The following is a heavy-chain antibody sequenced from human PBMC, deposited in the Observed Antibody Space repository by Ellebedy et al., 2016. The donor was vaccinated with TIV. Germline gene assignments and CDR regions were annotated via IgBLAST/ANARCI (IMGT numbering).Heavy chain of an antibody. Sequence: AASVKVSCKVSGYTLTELAMHWVRQAPGKGLEWMGGFHPEDGETIYAQKFQGRVTMTEDTSTDTAYMELSSLRSEDTAVYYCAREKYDSSGYRSRQYDYHAMDVWGQGTTVTVSS. CDR1: GYTLTELA. CDR3: AREKYDSSGYRSRQYDYHAMDV. CDR2: FHPEDGET. V-gene: IGHV1-24*01. D-gene: IGHD3-22*01. J-gene: IGHJ6*02.